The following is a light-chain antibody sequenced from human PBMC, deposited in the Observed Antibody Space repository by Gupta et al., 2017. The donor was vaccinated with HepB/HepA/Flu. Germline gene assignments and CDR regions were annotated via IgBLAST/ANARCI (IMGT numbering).Light chain of an antibody. CDR2: WAS. V-gene: IGKV4-1*01. CDR3: QQYYDTPQIT. Sequence: DILMTQSPASLAVSLGERATINCKSSQSILVSSNNENHLAWYQQNPGQPPKLLFYWASTRESGVPDRFSGSGSGTDFTLTISSLQAEDVAVYYCQQYYDTPQITFGGGTKVEIK. CDR1: QSILVSSNNENH. J-gene: IGKJ4*01.